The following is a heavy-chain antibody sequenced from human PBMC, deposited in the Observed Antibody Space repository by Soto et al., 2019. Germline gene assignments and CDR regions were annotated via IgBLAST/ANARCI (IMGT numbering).Heavy chain of an antibody. Sequence: QVRLVQSGAEVKKPGSSVKVSCKASGGTFSSYAISWVRQAPGQGLEWMGGVIPIFGTANYAQKFQGRVTITADESTSTAYMELSSLRSEDTAVYYCARDRGYYYDSSGELLDSWGQGTLVTVSS. CDR2: VIPIFGTA. V-gene: IGHV1-69*01. CDR1: GGTFSSYA. J-gene: IGHJ5*01. D-gene: IGHD3-22*01. CDR3: ARDRGYYYDSSGELLDS.